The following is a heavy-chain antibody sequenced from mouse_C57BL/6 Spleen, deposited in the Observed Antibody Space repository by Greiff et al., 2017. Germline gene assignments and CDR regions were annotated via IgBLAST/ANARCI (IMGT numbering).Heavy chain of an antibody. Sequence: VQLQQPGAELVKPGASVKLSCKASGYTFTSYWMHWVKQRPGQGLEWIGMIHPNSGSTNYNEKFKSKATLTVDKSSSTAYMQLSSLTSEDSAVYYCARPSTVVADYFDYWGQGTTLTVSS. CDR2: IHPNSGST. CDR3: ARPSTVVADYFDY. CDR1: GYTFTSYW. V-gene: IGHV1-64*01. J-gene: IGHJ2*01. D-gene: IGHD1-1*01.